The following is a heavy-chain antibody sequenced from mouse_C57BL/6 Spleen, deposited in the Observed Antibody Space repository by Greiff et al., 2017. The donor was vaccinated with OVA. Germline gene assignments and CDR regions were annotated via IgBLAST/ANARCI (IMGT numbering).Heavy chain of an antibody. D-gene: IGHD1-1*01. J-gene: IGHJ2*01. Sequence: VQLKQPGAELVMPGASVKLSCKASGYTFTSYWMHWVKQRPGQGLEWIGEIDPSDSYTNYNQKFKGKSTLTVDKSSSTAYMQLSSLTSEDSAVYYCARSDYGSSYVGYWGQGTTLTVSS. CDR3: ARSDYGSSYVGY. CDR1: GYTFTSYW. CDR2: IDPSDSYT. V-gene: IGHV1-69*01.